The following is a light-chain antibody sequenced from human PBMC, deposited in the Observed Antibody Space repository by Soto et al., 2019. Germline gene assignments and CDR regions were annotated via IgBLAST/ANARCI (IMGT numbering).Light chain of an antibody. CDR2: GAS. J-gene: IGKJ1*01. Sequence: EIVMTQSPATLSVSPGERATLSCRASQSVSSNLAWYQQKPGQAPRLLIYGASTRATGIPARFSGSGSGTECTLASSRLQAEDFAVYYWQQYNNWPWTFGQGTKVEIK. V-gene: IGKV3-15*01. CDR3: QQYNNWPWT. CDR1: QSVSSN.